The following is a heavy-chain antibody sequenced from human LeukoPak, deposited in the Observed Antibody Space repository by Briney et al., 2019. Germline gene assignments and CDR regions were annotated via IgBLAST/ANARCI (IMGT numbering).Heavy chain of an antibody. J-gene: IGHJ5*02. CDR1: GYTFTGYY. V-gene: IGHV1-2*02. CDR2: INPNSGGT. CDR3: AGDVGATYNWFDP. Sequence: ASVKVSCKASGYTFTGYYMHWVRQAPGQGLGWMGWINPNSGGTNYAQKFQGRVTMTRDTPTSTASMELRRRRSNDTAVHYCAGDVGATYNWFDPWGQGTLVTVSS. D-gene: IGHD1-26*01.